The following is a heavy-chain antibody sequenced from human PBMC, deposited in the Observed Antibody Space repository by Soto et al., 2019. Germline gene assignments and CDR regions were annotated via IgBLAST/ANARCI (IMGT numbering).Heavy chain of an antibody. D-gene: IGHD3-16*02. J-gene: IGHJ4*02. CDR1: GKSFDNFA. CDR2: INVGDDKT. Sequence: QVQLVQSGAEVKKPGASVRLSCKVSGKSFDNFAVHWVRQTPGQRPEWMGRINVGDDKTKYSEKFQGRVIVPSDTPATTAYMELRALSSEDTAVYYCAKAKYDYIWGSYHPFDQWAQGAQVTVAS. V-gene: IGHV1-3*01. CDR3: AKAKYDYIWGSYHPFDQ.